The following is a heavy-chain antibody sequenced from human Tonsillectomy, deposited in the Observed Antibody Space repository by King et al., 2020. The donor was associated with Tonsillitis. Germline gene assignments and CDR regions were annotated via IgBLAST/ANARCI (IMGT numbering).Heavy chain of an antibody. CDR1: GGSISSGDDY. CDR3: ARAPPPGAVAGTRYYYYHGMDV. CDR2: IYYSGST. V-gene: IGHV4-30-4*01. J-gene: IGHJ6*02. D-gene: IGHD6-19*01. Sequence: LQLQESGPGLVKPSQTLSLTCTVSGGSISSGDDYWSWIRQTPGKGLEWIGYIYYSGSTYYNPSLKSRVTISVDTSKTQFSLKLSSVTAADTAVYYCARAPPPGAVAGTRYYYYHGMDVWGQGTTVTVSS.